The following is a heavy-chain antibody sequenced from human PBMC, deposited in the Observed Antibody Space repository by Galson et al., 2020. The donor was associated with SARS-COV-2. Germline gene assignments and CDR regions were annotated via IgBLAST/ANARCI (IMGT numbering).Heavy chain of an antibody. CDR2: IYYSGST. V-gene: IGHV4-31*03. CDR3: ARIISVGIFGVVNWFDP. D-gene: IGHD3-3*01. Sequence: ETSETLSLTCTVSGGSISSGGYYWRWIRQHPGKGLEWLGYIYYSGSTYHHPSLKSRVTISVDTSKNQFSLKLSSVTAADTAVYYCARIISVGIFGVVNWFDPWGQGTLVTVSS. J-gene: IGHJ5*02. CDR1: GGSISSGGYY.